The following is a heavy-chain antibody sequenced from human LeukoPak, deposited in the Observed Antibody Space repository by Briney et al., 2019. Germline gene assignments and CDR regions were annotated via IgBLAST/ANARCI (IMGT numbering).Heavy chain of an antibody. Sequence: GGSLRLSCAASGFTFSSYWMSWVRQAPGKGLEWVANIQQDGSEKYYVDSVKGRFTISRDNAKNSLYLQMNSLRAEDTAVYYCARASAAAGTYYYYYMDVWGKGTTVTVSS. J-gene: IGHJ6*03. V-gene: IGHV3-7*01. CDR3: ARASAAAGTYYYYYMDV. D-gene: IGHD6-13*01. CDR2: IQQDGSEK. CDR1: GFTFSSYW.